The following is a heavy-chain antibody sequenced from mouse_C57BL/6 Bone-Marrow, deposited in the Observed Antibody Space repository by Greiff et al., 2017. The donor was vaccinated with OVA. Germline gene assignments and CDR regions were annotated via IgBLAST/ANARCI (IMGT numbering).Heavy chain of an antibody. V-gene: IGHV8-12*01. J-gene: IGHJ4*01. Sequence: QVTLKESGPGILQSSQTLSLTCSFSGFSLSTSGMGVSWIRQPSGKGLEWLAHIYWDDDKRYNPSLKSRLTISKDTSRNQVFLKITSVDTADTATYYCARREYYGSSHAMDYWGQGTSVTVSS. CDR3: ARREYYGSSHAMDY. CDR2: IYWDDDK. D-gene: IGHD1-1*01. CDR1: GFSLSTSGMG.